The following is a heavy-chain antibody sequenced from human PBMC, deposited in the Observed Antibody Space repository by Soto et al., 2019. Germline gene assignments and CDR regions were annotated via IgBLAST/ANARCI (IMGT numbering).Heavy chain of an antibody. CDR2: IRSKANSYAT. V-gene: IGHV3-73*02. J-gene: IGHJ3*02. CDR3: TRHESGDSSGYYYADDAFDI. CDR1: GFTFSGSA. Sequence: EVQLVESGGGLVQPGGSLKLSCAASGFTFSGSAMHWVRQASGKGLEWVGRIRSKANSYATAYAASVKGRFTISRDDSKNTGYLQMNSLKTEDTAVYYCTRHESGDSSGYYYADDAFDIWGQGTMVTVSS. D-gene: IGHD3-22*01.